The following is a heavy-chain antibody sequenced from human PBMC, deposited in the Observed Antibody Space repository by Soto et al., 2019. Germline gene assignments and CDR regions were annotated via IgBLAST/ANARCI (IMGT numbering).Heavy chain of an antibody. V-gene: IGHV4-34*01. Sequence: VQLQQWGAGLLKPSETLSLTCAVYGGSFSGYYWSWIRQPPGKGLEWIGEINHSGSTNYNPSRKSRVTISVDTSKNQFSLKLSSVTAADTAVYYCARGAGRIAVAGRPYYFDYWGQGTLVTVSS. CDR2: INHSGST. CDR1: GGSFSGYY. J-gene: IGHJ4*02. CDR3: ARGAGRIAVAGRPYYFDY. D-gene: IGHD6-19*01.